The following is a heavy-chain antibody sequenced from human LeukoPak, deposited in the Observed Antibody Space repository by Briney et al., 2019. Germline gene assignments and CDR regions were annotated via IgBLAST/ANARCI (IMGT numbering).Heavy chain of an antibody. CDR2: INYSGST. CDR3: ARRNDFDI. J-gene: IGHJ3*02. V-gene: IGHV4-39*01. Sequence: SETLSLTCTVSGGSVSSTTYYWSWIRQPPGKGLEWIASINYSGSTYYNPSLKSRVTISVDTSENQFSLKLSSVTAADTAIYYCARRNDFDIWGQGTMVTVSS. CDR1: GGSVSSTTYY.